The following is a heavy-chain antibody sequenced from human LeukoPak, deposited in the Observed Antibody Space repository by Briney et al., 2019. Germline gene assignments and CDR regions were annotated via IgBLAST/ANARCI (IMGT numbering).Heavy chain of an antibody. J-gene: IGHJ4*02. D-gene: IGHD4-23*01. CDR1: GGSITSDIFY. Sequence: SETLSLTCTVSGGSITSDIFYWNWIRPHPGKGLEWIGSIHNSRGTSYNPSLESRLTISLDPSENQFFLKMSYVTAADTAMYYCGKVGGNSNSWGQGTLVTVSS. CDR2: IHNSRGT. CDR3: GKVGGNSNS. V-gene: IGHV4-31*03.